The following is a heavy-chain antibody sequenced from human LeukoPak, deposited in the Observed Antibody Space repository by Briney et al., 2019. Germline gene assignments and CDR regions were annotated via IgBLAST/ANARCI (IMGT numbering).Heavy chain of an antibody. Sequence: GGSLRLSCAASGFTFTGYEMNWVRQAPGKGLEWVSSITSTGSTMYYADSVKGRYSISRDNAKNSLYLQMNSLRAEDTAIYYCTRAAYLVRGVIITPPFDYWGQGTLVTVSS. CDR3: TRAAYLVRGVIITPPFDY. CDR1: GFTFTGYE. CDR2: ITSTGSTM. J-gene: IGHJ4*02. V-gene: IGHV3-48*03. D-gene: IGHD3-10*01.